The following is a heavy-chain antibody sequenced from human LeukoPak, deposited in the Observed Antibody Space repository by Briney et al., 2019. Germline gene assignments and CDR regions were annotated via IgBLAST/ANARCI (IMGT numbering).Heavy chain of an antibody. Sequence: ASVKVSCKASGYTFTGYYMHWVRQAPGQGLEWMGWINPNSGGTNYAQKVQGRVTMTRDTSISTAYMELSRLRSDDTAVYYCARDRPPSGSYNHNWFDPWGQGTLVTVSS. CDR1: GYTFTGYY. CDR2: INPNSGGT. V-gene: IGHV1-2*02. J-gene: IGHJ5*02. CDR3: ARDRPPSGSYNHNWFDP. D-gene: IGHD1-26*01.